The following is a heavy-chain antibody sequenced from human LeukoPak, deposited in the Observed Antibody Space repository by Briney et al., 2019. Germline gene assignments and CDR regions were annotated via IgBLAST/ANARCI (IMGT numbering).Heavy chain of an antibody. J-gene: IGHJ5*02. CDR2: INHSGTT. CDR3: ARRNYGSSLYYWDWFDP. D-gene: IGHD6-13*01. Sequence: SETLSLTCAVYGGSPSGYYWSWIRQPPGKGLEWIGQINHSGTTNYNPSLANRVTISIDTSKNQFSLKLSSVTAADTATYYCARRNYGSSLYYWDWFDPWGQGTLVTVSS. V-gene: IGHV4-34*01. CDR1: GGSPSGYY.